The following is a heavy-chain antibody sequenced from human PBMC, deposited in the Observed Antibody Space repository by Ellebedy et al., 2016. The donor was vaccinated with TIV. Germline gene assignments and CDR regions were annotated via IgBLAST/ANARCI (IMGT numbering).Heavy chain of an antibody. CDR2: ISSSSSSI. CDR1: GFTFSSYT. J-gene: IGHJ3*01. Sequence: PGGSLRLSCAASGFTFSSYTMNWVRQAPGKWLEWVSSISSSSSSIYYADSLKGRFTISRDNAENSLYLQMNSLRAEDTAVYYWAEIGSSIAPLWGQGKMVTVSS. D-gene: IGHD6-6*01. V-gene: IGHV3-21*01. CDR3: AEIGSSIAPL.